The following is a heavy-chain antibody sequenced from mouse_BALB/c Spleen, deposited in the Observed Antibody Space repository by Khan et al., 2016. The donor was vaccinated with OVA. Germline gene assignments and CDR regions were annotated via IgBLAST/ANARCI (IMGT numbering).Heavy chain of an antibody. V-gene: IGHV1-77*01. D-gene: IGHD1-2*01. CDR1: GYTFTDYY. J-gene: IGHJ3*01. CDR2: ISPGSGDT. CDR3: ARRNYFGYTCAD. Sequence: QVRLQQSGAELARPGASVKLSCKASGYTFTDYYINWVKQRTGQGLEWIGEISPGSGDTYYNEKFKGKATLTADKSSSTAYMQLSSLTSEASAVYFCARRNYFGYTCADWGQGTLVTVSA.